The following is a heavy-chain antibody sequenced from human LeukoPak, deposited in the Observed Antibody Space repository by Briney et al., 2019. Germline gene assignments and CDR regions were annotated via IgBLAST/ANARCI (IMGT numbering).Heavy chain of an antibody. J-gene: IGHJ4*02. CDR2: IYYSGST. V-gene: IGHV4-61*05. CDR3: ARLGRGKYSSSWYTHPDY. Sequence: SETLSLTCTVSGGSISSSSYYWGWIRQPPGKGLEWIGYIYYSGSTNYNPSLKSRVTISVDTSKNQFSLKLSSVTAADTAVYYCARLGRGKYSSSWYTHPDYWGQGTLVTVSS. CDR1: GGSISSSSYY. D-gene: IGHD6-13*01.